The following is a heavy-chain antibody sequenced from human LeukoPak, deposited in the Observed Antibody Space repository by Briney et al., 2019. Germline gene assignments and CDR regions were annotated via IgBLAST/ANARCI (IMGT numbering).Heavy chain of an antibody. CDR2: INPSGGST. Sequence: ASVKVSCKASGYTFTNYYIHWVRQAPGQGLEWMGIINPSGGSTNFAQKFQGRVTMTTDTSTITVYMELSSLRSEDTAVYYCAREWQLDDLDYWGQGTLVTVSS. V-gene: IGHV1-46*01. CDR3: AREWQLDDLDY. J-gene: IGHJ4*02. CDR1: GYTFTNYY. D-gene: IGHD6-13*01.